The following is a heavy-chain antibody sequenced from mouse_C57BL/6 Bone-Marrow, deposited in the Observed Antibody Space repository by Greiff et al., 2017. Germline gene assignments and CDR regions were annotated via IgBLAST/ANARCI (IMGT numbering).Heavy chain of an antibody. CDR1: GFTFSSYG. CDR3: AREEYDGYFDV. D-gene: IGHD2-14*01. V-gene: IGHV5-6*01. CDR2: ISSGGSYT. J-gene: IGHJ1*03. Sequence: EVKLVESGGDLVKPGGSLKLSCAASGFTFSSYGMSWVRQTPDKRLEWVATISSGGSYTYYPDSVKGRFTISRDNAKNTLYLQMSSLKSEDTAMYYCAREEYDGYFDVWGTGTTVTVSS.